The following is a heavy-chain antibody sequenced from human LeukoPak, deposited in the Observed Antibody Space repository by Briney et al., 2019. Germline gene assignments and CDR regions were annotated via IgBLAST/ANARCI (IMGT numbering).Heavy chain of an antibody. J-gene: IGHJ3*02. V-gene: IGHV3-9*01. CDR1: GFTFDDYA. CDR3: AKDIRPVYASDAFDI. Sequence: GGSLRLSCAATGFTFDDYAMDWVRQAPGKGLEWVSCISWNSGSIGYADSVKGRFTISRDNAKNSLYLQMNSLRAEDTALYYCAKDIRPVYASDAFDIWGQGTMVTVSS. D-gene: IGHD2-8*01. CDR2: ISWNSGSI.